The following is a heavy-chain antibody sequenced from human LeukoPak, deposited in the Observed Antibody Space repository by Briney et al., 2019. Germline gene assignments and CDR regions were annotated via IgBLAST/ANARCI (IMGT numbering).Heavy chain of an antibody. D-gene: IGHD5-12*01. CDR2: IYYSGST. J-gene: IGHJ4*02. V-gene: IGHV4-59*12. CDR1: GDSISSYY. Sequence: SETLSLTCTVSGDSISSYYWSWIRQPPGKGLEWIGYIYYSGSTNYNPSLKSRVTISVDKSKNQFSLKLSSVTAADTAVYYCASGYSGTFGYWGQGTLVTVSS. CDR3: ASGYSGTFGY.